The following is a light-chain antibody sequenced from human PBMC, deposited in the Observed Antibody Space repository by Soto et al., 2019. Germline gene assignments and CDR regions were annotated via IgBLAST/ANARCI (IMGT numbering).Light chain of an antibody. V-gene: IGKV1-39*01. CDR3: QQSYSSPPT. J-gene: IGKJ1*01. CDR1: QSITNN. Sequence: DIQMPQSPSSLSASVRERVTIACLASQSITNNLNWYQQKPGRAPKLLIYRVSNLQSGVPPRFSGSGSGTDFTLTISGLQPDDFATYYCQQSYSSPPTFGQGTKVDI. CDR2: RVS.